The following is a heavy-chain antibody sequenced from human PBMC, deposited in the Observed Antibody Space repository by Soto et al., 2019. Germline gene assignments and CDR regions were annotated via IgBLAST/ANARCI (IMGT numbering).Heavy chain of an antibody. Sequence: VQLVESGGGLVQPGVSLRRSCAASGFTFGSYWMHWVRQAPGKGLVWVSRINSDGSSTSYADSVKGRFTISRDNAKNTLYLQMNSLRAEDTAVYYCARSVYGDLFDYWGQGTLVTVSS. V-gene: IGHV3-74*01. CDR3: ARSVYGDLFDY. CDR2: INSDGSST. CDR1: GFTFGSYW. J-gene: IGHJ4*02. D-gene: IGHD4-17*01.